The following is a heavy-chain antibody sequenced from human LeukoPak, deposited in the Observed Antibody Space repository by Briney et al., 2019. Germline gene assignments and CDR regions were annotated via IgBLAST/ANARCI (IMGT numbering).Heavy chain of an antibody. V-gene: IGHV4-34*01. J-gene: IGHJ5*02. D-gene: IGHD2-2*01. CDR1: GGSFSGYY. CDR3: ARGGHYCSRTSCDRGWFDP. Sequence: SETLSLTCAVYGGSFSGYYWSWIRQPPGKGLEWIGEINHSGSTNYNPSLKSRVTISVDTSKNQFSLKLSSVTAADTAVYYCARGGHYCSRTSCDRGWFDPWGQGTLVTVSS. CDR2: INHSGST.